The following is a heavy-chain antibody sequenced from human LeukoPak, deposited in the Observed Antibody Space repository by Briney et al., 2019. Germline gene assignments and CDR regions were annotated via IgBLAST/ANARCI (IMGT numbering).Heavy chain of an antibody. CDR3: AKPSGSGVDY. CDR1: GFTFNNYV. V-gene: IGHV3-23*01. D-gene: IGHD1-26*01. J-gene: IGHJ4*01. CDR2: ISASAAMT. Sequence: PGGSLRLSCEASGFTFNNYVMTWVRQAPGKGLEWVSSISASAAMTYYADSVKGRFTISRDNSKNTLYLQMNSVRSEDTALYYCAKPSGSGVDYWGQGTRVTVSS.